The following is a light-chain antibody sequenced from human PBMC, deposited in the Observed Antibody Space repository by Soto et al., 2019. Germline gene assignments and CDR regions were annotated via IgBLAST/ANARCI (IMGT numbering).Light chain of an antibody. CDR1: SSDVGGYNY. CDR2: EVT. CDR3: SSYSGSNSYV. J-gene: IGLJ1*01. V-gene: IGLV2-8*01. Sequence: QSALTQPPSASGSPGQPVTISCTGTSSDVGGYNYVSWYQQHPGKAPKLMIYEVTKRPSGVPDRFSGSKSGNTASLTVSGLRAEDEADYYCSSYSGSNSYVFGTGTKLTVL.